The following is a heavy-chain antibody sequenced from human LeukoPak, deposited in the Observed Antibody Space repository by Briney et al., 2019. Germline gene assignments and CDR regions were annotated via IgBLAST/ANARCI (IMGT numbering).Heavy chain of an antibody. Sequence: GASVRVSCKASGGTFSSYAISWVRQAPGQGLEWMGGIIPIFGTANYAQKFQGRVTITADESTSTAYMELSSLRSEDTAVYYCAGPNYYDSSGYYTLGYYGMDVWGQGTTVTVSS. CDR1: GGTFSSYA. V-gene: IGHV1-69*13. D-gene: IGHD3-22*01. CDR3: AGPNYYDSSGYYTLGYYGMDV. CDR2: IIPIFGTA. J-gene: IGHJ6*02.